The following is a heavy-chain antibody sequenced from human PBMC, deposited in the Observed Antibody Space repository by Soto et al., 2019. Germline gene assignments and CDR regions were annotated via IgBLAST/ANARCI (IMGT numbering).Heavy chain of an antibody. CDR2: ISSSSSYI. D-gene: IGHD5-18*01. CDR3: ARWGSYSSGDVYYFDY. CDR1: GFTFSSYS. Sequence: EVQLVASGGGLVKPGGSLRLSCAASGFTFSSYSMNWVRQAPGKGLEWVSSISSSSSYIYYADSVKGRFTISRDNAKNSLYLQMNSLRAEDTAVYYCARWGSYSSGDVYYFDYWGQGTLVTVSS. J-gene: IGHJ4*02. V-gene: IGHV3-21*01.